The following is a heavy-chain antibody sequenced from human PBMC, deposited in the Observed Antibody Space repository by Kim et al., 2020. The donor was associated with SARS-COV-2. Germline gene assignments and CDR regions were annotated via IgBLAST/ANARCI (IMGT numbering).Heavy chain of an antibody. CDR1: GFTFDDYA. Sequence: GGSLRLSCAASGFTFDDYAMHWVRQTPGEGLEWVAGVSWNSDFIDYGDSVKGRFTISRDNTKNSLYLQMSNLRPEDTAFYFCARLYDSTGHFFGGNGFDSWGQGTLVTVSS. CDR2: VSWNSDFI. J-gene: IGHJ4*02. V-gene: IGHV3-9*01. D-gene: IGHD3-22*01. CDR3: ARLYDSTGHFFGGNGFDS.